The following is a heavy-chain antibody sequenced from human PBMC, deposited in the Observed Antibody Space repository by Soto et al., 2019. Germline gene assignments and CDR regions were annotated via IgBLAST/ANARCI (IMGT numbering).Heavy chain of an antibody. CDR2: IYYSGST. CDR1: GFSISSYY. CDR3: ARLGRWLQALDS. D-gene: IGHD5-12*01. Sequence: PSETLSLTCPVSGFSISSYYWSWIRQPPGKGLEWVGYIYYSGSTTYNPSLKSRLTISVDTSKNQFSLKLRSVTAADTAVYYCARLGRWLQALDSWGQGTLVTAPQ. V-gene: IGHV4-59*08. J-gene: IGHJ4*02.